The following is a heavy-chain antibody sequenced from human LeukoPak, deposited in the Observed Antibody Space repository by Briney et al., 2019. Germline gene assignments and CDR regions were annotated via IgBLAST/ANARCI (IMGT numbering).Heavy chain of an antibody. J-gene: IGHJ4*02. Sequence: SGPTLVNPTQTLTLTCTFSGFSLSTSGMCVSWIRQPPGKALDWLARITWDDVKYYSTSLKTRLTISKDTSKNQVVLTMTNMDPVDTGTYYCARMISSSSSLDYWGQGTLVTVSS. D-gene: IGHD6-6*01. CDR2: ITWDDVK. CDR1: GFSLSTSGMC. CDR3: ARMISSSSSLDY. V-gene: IGHV2-70*11.